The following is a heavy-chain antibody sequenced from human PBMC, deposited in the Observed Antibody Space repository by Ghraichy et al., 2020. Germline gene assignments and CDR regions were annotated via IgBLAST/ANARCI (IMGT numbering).Heavy chain of an antibody. V-gene: IGHV4-39*01. CDR3: TRRKSGQGVDF. CDR1: GGSISSNYYY. J-gene: IGHJ4*02. Sequence: SQTLSLTCTVSGGSISSNYYYWGWIRQPPGKGLEWIGSIYYSGSTYYNPSLKSRVTISVDTSQNQFSLKLSSVTAADTAMYYCTRRKSGQGVDFWGQGTLVTVSS. D-gene: IGHD3-16*01. CDR2: IYYSGST.